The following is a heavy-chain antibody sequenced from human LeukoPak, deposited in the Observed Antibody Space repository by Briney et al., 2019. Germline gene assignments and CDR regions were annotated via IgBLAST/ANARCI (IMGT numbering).Heavy chain of an antibody. V-gene: IGHV3-20*04. Sequence: GGSLRLSCAGSGFNIDDYGMSWVRQVPGKGLEWLSAINWNGGSRGYADSVKGRFTISRDNGKNSLYLQLNSLRAEDTAVYYCATDRGFASFDYWGQGTLVTVSS. CDR2: INWNGGSR. J-gene: IGHJ4*02. D-gene: IGHD3-3*01. CDR3: ATDRGFASFDY. CDR1: GFNIDDYG.